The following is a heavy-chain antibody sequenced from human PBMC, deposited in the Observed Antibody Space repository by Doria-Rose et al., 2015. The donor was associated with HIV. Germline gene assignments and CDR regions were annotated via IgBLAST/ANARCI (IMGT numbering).Heavy chain of an antibody. Sequence: QVTLKESGPVLVKPTETLTPTCTVSGVSLSSPGMGVSWIRQPPGKALEWLANIFSDDESSYKTSLKSRLTISRGTSKSQVVLTMTDMDPVDTATYYCARIKSSRWYHKYYFDFWGQGTLVIVSA. CDR1: GVSLSSPGMG. CDR3: ARIKSSRWYHKYYFDF. V-gene: IGHV2-26*01. D-gene: IGHD6-13*01. CDR2: IFSDDES. J-gene: IGHJ4*02.